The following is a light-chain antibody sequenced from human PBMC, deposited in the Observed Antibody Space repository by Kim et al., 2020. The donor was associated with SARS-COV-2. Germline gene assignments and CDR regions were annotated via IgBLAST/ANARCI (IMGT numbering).Light chain of an antibody. V-gene: IGLV1-47*01. J-gene: IGLJ3*02. CDR3: ASWDDGLNALV. Sequence: GQRVTITCSGSSSDIGTYYVYWNQQVQGRAPRNLIFNINRRSSGVPDRFSGSKSGTAVSLAISGLRSEDEADYYCASWDDGLNALVFGGGTQLTVL. CDR1: SSDIGTYY. CDR2: NIN.